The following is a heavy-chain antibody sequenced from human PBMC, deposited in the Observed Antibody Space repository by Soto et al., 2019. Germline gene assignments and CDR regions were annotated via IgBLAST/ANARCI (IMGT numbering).Heavy chain of an antibody. V-gene: IGHV3-30*18. D-gene: IGHD6-6*01. CDR3: AKEGSSPGPNWFDP. Sequence: GGSLRLSCAASGFTFSSYGMHWVRQAPGKGLEWVAVISYDGSNKYYADSVKGRFTISRDNSKNTLYLQMNSLRAEDTAVYYCAKEGSSPGPNWFDPWGQGTLVTVSS. CDR1: GFTFSSYG. CDR2: ISYDGSNK. J-gene: IGHJ5*02.